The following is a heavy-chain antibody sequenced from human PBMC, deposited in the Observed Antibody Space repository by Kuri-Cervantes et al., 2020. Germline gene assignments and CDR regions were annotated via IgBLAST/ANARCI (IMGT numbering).Heavy chain of an antibody. V-gene: IGHV3-21*01. CDR2: ISSSRSYM. CDR3: AREKRITMVRGVTIYYYYGMDV. D-gene: IGHD3-10*01. Sequence: GESLKISCAASGFTFSSYSMNWVRQAPGKGLEWVSSISSSRSYMYYADSVKGRFTISRDNAKNSLYLQMNSLRDEDTAVYYCAREKRITMVRGVTIYYYYGMDVWGQGTTVTVSS. J-gene: IGHJ6*02. CDR1: GFTFSSYS.